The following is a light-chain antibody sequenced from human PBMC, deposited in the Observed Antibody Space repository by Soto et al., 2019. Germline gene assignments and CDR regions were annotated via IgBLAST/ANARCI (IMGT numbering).Light chain of an antibody. Sequence: EIVLTQSPGTLSLSPGESGTLXXRSSQNLGTLYLAWFQQKSGQAPRXXIYSASRRATGIPDRFTGSGSGTDFTLTINRVEPEDFAVYFCQRYAGSPRTFGQGTKVDI. J-gene: IGKJ1*01. CDR3: QRYAGSPRT. CDR2: SAS. CDR1: QNLGTLY. V-gene: IGKV3-20*01.